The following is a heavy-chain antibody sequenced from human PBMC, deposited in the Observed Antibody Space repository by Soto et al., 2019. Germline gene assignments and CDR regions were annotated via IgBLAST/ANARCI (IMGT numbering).Heavy chain of an antibody. CDR2: IYPGDSDT. CDR1: GYSFTSYW. J-gene: IGHJ3*02. V-gene: IGHV5-51*01. Sequence: GESLKISCKGSGYSFTSYWIGWVRQMPGKGLEWMGIIYPGDSDTRYSPSFQGQVTISADKSISTAYLQWSSLKASDTAMYYCARDDSSGGLWSDAFDIWGQGTMVTVSS. CDR3: ARDDSSGGLWSDAFDI. D-gene: IGHD6-19*01.